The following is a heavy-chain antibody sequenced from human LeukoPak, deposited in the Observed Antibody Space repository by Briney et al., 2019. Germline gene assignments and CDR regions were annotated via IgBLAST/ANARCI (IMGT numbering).Heavy chain of an antibody. D-gene: IGHD3-16*01. CDR3: TREGARNSLDP. V-gene: IGHV3-7*03. CDR1: GFTFSRYW. Sequence: GGCLRLSCVASGFTFSRYWMSWVGQAAGGGREWVAYIKQDVREKYYVGSVKGRFSISREHAKNSLSLKRQSLRGGDTGVYYCTREGARNSLDPWGQGTLVTVSS. CDR2: IKQDVREK. J-gene: IGHJ5*02.